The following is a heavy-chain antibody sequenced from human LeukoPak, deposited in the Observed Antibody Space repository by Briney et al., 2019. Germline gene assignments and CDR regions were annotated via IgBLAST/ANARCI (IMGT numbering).Heavy chain of an antibody. V-gene: IGHV5-51*01. CDR2: IYTGDSDT. CDR3: ARQSQPYYYDSSGYYYIPSFDY. CDR1: GYTFTNYW. J-gene: IGHJ4*02. Sequence: GESLKISCKGSGYTFTNYWIGWVRQMPGKGLEWMGIIYTGDSDTTYSPSFQGQVTISADKSISTAYLQWSSLKASDTAMYYCARQSQPYYYDSSGYYYIPSFDYWGQGTLVTVSS. D-gene: IGHD3-22*01.